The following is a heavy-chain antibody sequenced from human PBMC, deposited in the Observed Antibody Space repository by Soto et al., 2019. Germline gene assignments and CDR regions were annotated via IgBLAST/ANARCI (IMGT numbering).Heavy chain of an antibody. CDR3: ARDGAGCSSSWSHSPGAYYYYYYGMDV. Sequence: GASVKVSCKASGYTFTSYGISWVRQAPGQGLEWMGWISAYNGNTNYAQKLQGRVTMTTDTSTSTAYMELRSLRSDDTAVYYCARDGAGCSSSWSHSPGAYYYYYYGMDVWGQGTTVTVSS. D-gene: IGHD6-13*01. J-gene: IGHJ6*02. V-gene: IGHV1-18*04. CDR2: ISAYNGNT. CDR1: GYTFTSYG.